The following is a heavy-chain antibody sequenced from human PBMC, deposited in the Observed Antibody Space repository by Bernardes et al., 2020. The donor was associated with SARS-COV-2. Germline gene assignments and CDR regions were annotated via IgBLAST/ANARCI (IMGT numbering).Heavy chain of an antibody. CDR1: AFTFSNYG. CDR3: ASEGGDYEVDS. J-gene: IGHJ5*01. D-gene: IGHD4-17*01. V-gene: IGHV3-33*01. CDR2: IWYDGSNK. Sequence: GGSLRLSCAASAFTFSNYGMHWVRQAPGKGLEWVAVIWYDGSNKYYADSVKGRFTVSRDNSKNTLYLQMNSLRAEDTAVYYCASEGGDYEVDSWGQGTLVTVSS.